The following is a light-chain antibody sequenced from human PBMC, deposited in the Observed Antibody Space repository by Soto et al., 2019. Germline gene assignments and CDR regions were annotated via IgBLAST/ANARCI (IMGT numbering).Light chain of an antibody. CDR2: AAY. CDR1: QSIGSY. J-gene: IGKJ5*01. V-gene: IGKV1-39*01. Sequence: DIDMAQSPSSLSACGGDRVTISWRASQSIGSYLNWFQQKPGKAPKLLIYAAYNLQTGVPSRFSGGGSGTDFTLTIRSLKPEDFATYYCQKHTSYPRITFGTGKRVEIK. CDR3: QKHTSYPRIT.